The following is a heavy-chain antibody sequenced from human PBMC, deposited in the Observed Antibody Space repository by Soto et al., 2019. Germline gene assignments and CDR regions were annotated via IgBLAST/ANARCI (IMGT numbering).Heavy chain of an antibody. CDR1: GGTFSSYT. V-gene: IGHV1-69*08. Sequence: QVQLVQSGAEVKKPGSSVKVSCKASGGTFSSYTISWVRQAPGQGLEWMGSIIPILGIANYAQKFQGRVTITADKSTSTAYMELSSLRSEDTAVYYCARDRSDYYGSGSFIRYYYYYMDVWGKGTTVTVSS. CDR2: IIPILGIA. J-gene: IGHJ6*03. D-gene: IGHD3-10*01. CDR3: ARDRSDYYGSGSFIRYYYYYMDV.